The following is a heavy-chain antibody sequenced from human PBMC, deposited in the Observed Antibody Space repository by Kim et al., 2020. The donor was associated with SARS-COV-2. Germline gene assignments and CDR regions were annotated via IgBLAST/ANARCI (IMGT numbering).Heavy chain of an antibody. CDR1: GYTFTSYD. D-gene: IGHD3-3*01. CDR3: ARGGVVTIFGVVIRRWFDP. V-gene: IGHV1-8*01. Sequence: ASVKVSCKASGYTFTSYDINWVRQATGQGLEWMGWMNPNSGNTGYAQKFQGRVTMTRNTSISTANMELSSLRSEDTAVYYRARGGVVTIFGVVIRRWFDPWGQGTLVTVSS. CDR2: MNPNSGNT. J-gene: IGHJ5*02.